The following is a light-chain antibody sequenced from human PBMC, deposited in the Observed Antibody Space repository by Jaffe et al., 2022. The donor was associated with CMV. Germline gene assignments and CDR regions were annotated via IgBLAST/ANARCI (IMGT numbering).Light chain of an antibody. V-gene: IGKV1-17*01. CDR1: QGVGND. CDR2: AAT. J-gene: IGKJ1*01. Sequence: DIQMTQSPSSLSASVGDRVTITCRASQGVGNDLGWYQETPGKAPKRLIYAATTLQHGVPSRFSGSGSGTEFTLTITSLQAEDFATYYCLQHHSYPLTFGQGTKVEIK. CDR3: LQHHSYPLT.